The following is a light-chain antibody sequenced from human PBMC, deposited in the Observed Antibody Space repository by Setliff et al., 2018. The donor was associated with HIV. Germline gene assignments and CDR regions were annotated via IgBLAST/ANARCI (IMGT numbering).Light chain of an antibody. CDR1: SSDVGGYDY. V-gene: IGLV2-14*01. CDR2: GVS. J-gene: IGLJ1*01. CDR3: NSYTSTRTLV. Sequence: QSVLTQPASVSGSPGQSTTISCTGTSSDVGGYDYVSWYQQHPCKAPKLLIYGVSNRPSGVSNRFSGSKSGNTASLTISGLQAEDEAEYYCNSYTSTRTLVFGSGTKVTVL.